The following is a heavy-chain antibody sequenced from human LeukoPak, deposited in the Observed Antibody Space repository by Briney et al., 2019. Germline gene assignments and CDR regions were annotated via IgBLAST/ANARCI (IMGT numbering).Heavy chain of an antibody. CDR1: GGSISSYY. V-gene: IGHV4-59*01. D-gene: IGHD4-17*01. Sequence: PSETLSLTCTVSGGSISSYYWGWIRQPPGKGLESIGYIYNSGSTDYTDYNPSLKSRVTISVDSSKNQFSLRLSSVTAADAAVYYCTRSGYGDHLDFWGQGTLVTVSS. CDR3: TRSGYGDHLDF. J-gene: IGHJ4*02. CDR2: IYNSGSTDYT.